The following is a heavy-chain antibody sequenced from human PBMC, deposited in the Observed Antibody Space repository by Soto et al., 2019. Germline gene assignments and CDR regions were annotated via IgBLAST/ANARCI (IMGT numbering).Heavy chain of an antibody. CDR3: ARAWGEGGYSYGYAP. J-gene: IGHJ5*02. D-gene: IGHD5-18*01. CDR2: IYYSGST. V-gene: IGHV4-59*01. CDR1: GGSFSGYY. Sequence: SETLSLTCAVYGGSFSGYYWSWIRQPPGKPLEWIGCIYYSGSTKYNPSLKSRVTLSVDTSKNQFSLKLSSVTAADTAVYFCARAWGEGGYSYGYAPWGQGTLVTVSS.